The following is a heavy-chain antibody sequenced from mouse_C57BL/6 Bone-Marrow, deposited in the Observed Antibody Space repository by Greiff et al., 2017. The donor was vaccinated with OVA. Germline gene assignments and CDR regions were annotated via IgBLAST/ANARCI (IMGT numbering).Heavy chain of an antibody. CDR3: ARHEDGYYASYFDY. Sequence: QVQLKEPGPELVKPGASVKISCKASGYAFSSSWMNWVKQRPGKGLEWIGRIYPGDGDTNYNGKFKGKATLTADKSSSTAYMQLSSLTSEDSAVYFWARHEDGYYASYFDYWGQGTTLTVSS. J-gene: IGHJ2*01. D-gene: IGHD2-3*01. V-gene: IGHV1-82*01. CDR1: GYAFSSSW. CDR2: IYPGDGDT.